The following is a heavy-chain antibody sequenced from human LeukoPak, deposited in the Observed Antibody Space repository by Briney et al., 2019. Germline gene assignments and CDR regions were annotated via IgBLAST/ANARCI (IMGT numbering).Heavy chain of an antibody. CDR3: AKPTRILYWNDAFDI. CDR2: ISGSGGST. V-gene: IGHV3-23*01. J-gene: IGHJ3*02. CDR1: GFTFSSYA. Sequence: GGPLRLSCAASGFTFSSYAMSWVRQAPGKGLEWVSAISGSGGSTYYADSVKGRFTISRDNSKNTLYLQMNSLRAEDAAVYYCAKPTRILYWNDAFDIWGQGTMVTVSS. D-gene: IGHD2-8*02.